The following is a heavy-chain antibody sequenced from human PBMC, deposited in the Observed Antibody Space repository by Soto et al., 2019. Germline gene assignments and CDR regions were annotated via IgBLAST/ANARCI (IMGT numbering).Heavy chain of an antibody. CDR2: INPSGGHT. D-gene: IGHD2-21*02. Sequence: QVQLMQSGAEVKKPGASVKVSCKASGNTFTNYYIHWVRQAPGQGLEWMGTINPSGGHTTYAQKFLGRVTMTRDTSTSTLYMELTSLRSEGTAVYYCARGGHVVVVTAAFDYWGQGTLVTVSS. CDR3: ARGGHVVVVTAAFDY. V-gene: IGHV1-46*01. J-gene: IGHJ4*02. CDR1: GNTFTNYY.